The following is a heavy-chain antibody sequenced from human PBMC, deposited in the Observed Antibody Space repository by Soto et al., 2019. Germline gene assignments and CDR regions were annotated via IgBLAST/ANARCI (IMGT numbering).Heavy chain of an antibody. J-gene: IGHJ6*02. Sequence: QGELQESGPGLVRLSQTLSLTCTVSGGSISSDHYHWTWIRQTPGKGLEWIGYIHYSGSVYYNPSLQSRVTMSVDTSKNLFSLKLSSVTAADTAVYFCVREDAGGDRDYYGLDVWGQGTTVTVSS. D-gene: IGHD5-18*01. CDR1: GGSISSDHYH. CDR2: IHYSGSV. V-gene: IGHV4-30-4*01. CDR3: VREDAGGDRDYYGLDV.